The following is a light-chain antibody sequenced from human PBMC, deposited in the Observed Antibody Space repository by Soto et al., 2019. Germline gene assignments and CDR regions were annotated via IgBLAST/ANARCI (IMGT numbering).Light chain of an antibody. V-gene: IGKV1-5*01. CDR3: QQYNSFSPWT. CDR1: QSISNW. CDR2: DAS. Sequence: DIQMTQSPSTLSASVGDRVTITCRASQSISNWLAWYQQRPGKAPKLLISDASSLESGVPSRFSGSGSGTEFTLTISSLQPDDFATLYCQQYNSFSPWTFGQGTKVEIK. J-gene: IGKJ1*01.